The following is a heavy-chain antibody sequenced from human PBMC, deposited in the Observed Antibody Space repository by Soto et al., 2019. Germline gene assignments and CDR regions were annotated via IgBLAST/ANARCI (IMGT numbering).Heavy chain of an antibody. J-gene: IGHJ6*02. CDR2: ISAYNGNT. Sequence: ASVKVSCKASGYTFTSYGISWVRQAPGQGLEWMGWISAYNGNTNYAQKFQGWVTMTTDTSISTASMELTRLTSDDTAIYYCARGDSTDCSNGVCSFFYNHDMDVWGQGTTVTVSS. CDR1: GYTFTSYG. V-gene: IGHV1-18*04. CDR3: ARGDSTDCSNGVCSFFYNHDMDV. D-gene: IGHD2-8*01.